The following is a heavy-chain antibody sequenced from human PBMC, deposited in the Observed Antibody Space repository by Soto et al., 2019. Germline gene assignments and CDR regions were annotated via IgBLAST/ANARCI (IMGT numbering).Heavy chain of an antibody. CDR2: ISWNSGSI. CDR3: AKDQAGGGMDV. V-gene: IGHV3-9*01. J-gene: IGHJ6*02. CDR1: GLTFDDYA. Sequence: ALRLSCAASGLTFDDYAMHWVRQAPGKGLEWVSGISWNSGSIGYADSVKGRFTISRDNAKNSLYLQMNSLRAEDTALYYCAKDQAGGGMDVWGQGTTVTVSS.